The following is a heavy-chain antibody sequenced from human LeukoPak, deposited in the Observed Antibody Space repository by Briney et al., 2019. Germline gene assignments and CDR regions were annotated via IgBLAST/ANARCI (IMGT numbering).Heavy chain of an antibody. J-gene: IGHJ5*02. CDR2: IYYSGST. Sequence: PSETLSLTCTVSGGSISSSSYYWGWIRQPPGKGLEWIGSIYYSGSTYYNPSLKSRVTISVDTSKNQFSLKLSSVTAADTAVCYCARHSFSGGNWFDPWGQGTLVTVSS. D-gene: IGHD3-16*01. V-gene: IGHV4-39*01. CDR3: ARHSFSGGNWFDP. CDR1: GGSISSSSYY.